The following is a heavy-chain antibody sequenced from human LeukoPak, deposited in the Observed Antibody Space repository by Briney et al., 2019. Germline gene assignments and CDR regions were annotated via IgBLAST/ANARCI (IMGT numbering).Heavy chain of an antibody. D-gene: IGHD1-26*01. CDR2: IYPGDSDT. CDR1: GYSFTSYR. V-gene: IGHV5-51*01. J-gene: IGHJ6*03. Sequence: GESLKISCKGSGYSFTSYRIGWVRQMPGKGLEWMGIIYPGDSDTRYSPSFQGQVTISADKSISTAYLQWSSLKASDTAMYYCARLAWELPPCYYYYMDVWGKGTTVTVSS. CDR3: ARLAWELPPCYYYYMDV.